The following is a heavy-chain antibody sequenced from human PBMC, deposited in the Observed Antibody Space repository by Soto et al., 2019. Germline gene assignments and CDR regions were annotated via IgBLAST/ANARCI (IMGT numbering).Heavy chain of an antibody. V-gene: IGHV3-53*01. CDR1: GFTVSSNY. J-gene: IGHJ6*02. CDR3: ARDRGSRGYCSSTSCPYYYCMDV. CDR2: IYSGGST. Sequence: EVQLVESGGGLIQPGGSLRLSCAASGFTVSSNYMSWVRQAPGKGLELVSVIYSGGSTYYADSVKGRFTISRDNSKNTLYLQMNSLRAEDTAVYYSARDRGSRGYCSSTSCPYYYCMDVWGQGTTVTVSS. D-gene: IGHD2-2*01.